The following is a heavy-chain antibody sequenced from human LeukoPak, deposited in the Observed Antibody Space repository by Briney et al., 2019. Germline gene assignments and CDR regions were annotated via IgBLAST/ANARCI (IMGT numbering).Heavy chain of an antibody. Sequence: ASVKVSCKASGYTFTGYYMHWVRQAPGQGLEWMGWINPNSGGTNYAQKFQGRVTMTRDTSTSTAYMELSRLRSDDTAVYYCARKAFGGVIVPYYFDYWGQGTLVTVSS. J-gene: IGHJ4*02. D-gene: IGHD3-16*02. CDR2: INPNSGGT. CDR3: ARKAFGGVIVPYYFDY. CDR1: GYTFTGYY. V-gene: IGHV1-2*02.